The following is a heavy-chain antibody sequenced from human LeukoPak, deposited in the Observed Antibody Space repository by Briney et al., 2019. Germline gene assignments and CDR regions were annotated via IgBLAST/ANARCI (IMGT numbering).Heavy chain of an antibody. CDR3: ARGWHGSGRFYEFGY. Sequence: GASVKVSCKASGGTFSSYAISWVRQAPGQGLEWLGRIIPILGIANYAQKFQGRVTITADKSTSTAYMELSSLRSEDTAVYCCARGWHGSGRFYEFGYWGQGTLVTVSS. CDR2: IIPILGIA. J-gene: IGHJ4*02. V-gene: IGHV1-69*04. CDR1: GGTFSSYA. D-gene: IGHD3-10*01.